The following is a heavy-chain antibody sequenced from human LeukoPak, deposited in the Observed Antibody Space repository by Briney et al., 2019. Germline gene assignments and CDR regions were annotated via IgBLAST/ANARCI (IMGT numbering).Heavy chain of an antibody. V-gene: IGHV4-59*12. D-gene: IGHD4-17*01. J-gene: IGHJ4*02. CDR3: ASSPTVTTRASDY. CDR2: IYYSGST. Sequence: SETLSLTCTVSGGSIISYYWSWIRQPPGKGLEWIGSIYYSGSTYYNPSLKSRVTISVDTSKNQFSLKLSSVTAADTAVYYCASSPTVTTRASDYWGQGTLVTVSS. CDR1: GGSIISYY.